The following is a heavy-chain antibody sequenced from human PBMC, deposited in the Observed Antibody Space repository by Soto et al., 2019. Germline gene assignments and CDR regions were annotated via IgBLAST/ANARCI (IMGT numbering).Heavy chain of an antibody. CDR1: GDSVSSNSAA. Sequence: SQTLSLTCVISGDSVSSNSAAWNWIRQSPSRGLEWLGRTYYRSKWYNDYAVSVKSRITINPDTSKNQFSLQLNSVTPEDTAVYYCAREGLLWFGELLSQFDYWGQGTLVTVSS. V-gene: IGHV6-1*01. J-gene: IGHJ4*02. D-gene: IGHD3-10*01. CDR3: AREGLLWFGELLSQFDY. CDR2: TYYRSKWYN.